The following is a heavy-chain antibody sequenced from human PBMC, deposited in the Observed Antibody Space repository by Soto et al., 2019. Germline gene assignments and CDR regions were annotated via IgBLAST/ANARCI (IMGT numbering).Heavy chain of an antibody. D-gene: IGHD6-13*01. CDR1: GGSISSYY. CDR2: IYYSGST. J-gene: IGHJ4*02. Sequence: QVQLQESGPGLVKPSETLSLTCTVSGGSISSYYWSWIRQPPGKGLEWIGYIYYSGSTNYNPSLKSRVTISVDTSKNQFSLKLSSVTAADTAVYYCARVVLLGSSWYGVDYWGQGTLVTVSS. V-gene: IGHV4-59*01. CDR3: ARVVLLGSSWYGVDY.